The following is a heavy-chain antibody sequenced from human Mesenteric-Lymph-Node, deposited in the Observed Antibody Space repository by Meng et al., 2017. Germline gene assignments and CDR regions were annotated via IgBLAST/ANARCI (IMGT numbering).Heavy chain of an antibody. J-gene: IGHJ4*02. CDR3: VKDLYGSGNYRFDS. CDR2: ASGSGVSA. Sequence: GGSLRLSCVASGFTFNKYAMSWVRQAPGMGLEWVSGASGSGVSAKYADAVVGRFSISRDNSMNTLYLQMTSLRVEDTAIYYCVKDLYGSGNYRFDSWGQGTLVTVSS. V-gene: IGHV3-23*01. CDR1: GFTFNKYA. D-gene: IGHD3-10*01.